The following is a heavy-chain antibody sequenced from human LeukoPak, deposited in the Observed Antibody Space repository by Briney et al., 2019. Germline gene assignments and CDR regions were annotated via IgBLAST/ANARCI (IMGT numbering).Heavy chain of an antibody. CDR1: GGSISSYY. D-gene: IGHD3-3*01. Sequence: SETLSLTCTVSGGSISSYYWSWIRQPAGKGLEWIGRIYTSGSTNYNPSLKSRVTMSVDTSKNQFSLKLSSMTAADTAVYYCARDTDYDFWSGYFDYWGQGTLVTVSS. J-gene: IGHJ4*02. V-gene: IGHV4-4*07. CDR3: ARDTDYDFWSGYFDY. CDR2: IYTSGST.